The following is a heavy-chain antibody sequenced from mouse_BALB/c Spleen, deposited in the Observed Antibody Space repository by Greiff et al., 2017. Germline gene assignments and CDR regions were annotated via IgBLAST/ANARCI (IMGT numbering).Heavy chain of an antibody. CDR1: GYSITSDYA. V-gene: IGHV3-2*02. CDR2: ISYSGST. D-gene: IGHD2-3*01. CDR3: ARDGEYWYFDV. Sequence: DVKLQESGPGLVKPSQSLSLTCTVTGYSITSDYAWNWIRQFPGNKLEWMGYISYSGSTSYNPSLKSRISITRDTSKNQFFLQLNSVTTEDTATYYCARDGEYWYFDVWGAGTTVTVSS. J-gene: IGHJ1*01.